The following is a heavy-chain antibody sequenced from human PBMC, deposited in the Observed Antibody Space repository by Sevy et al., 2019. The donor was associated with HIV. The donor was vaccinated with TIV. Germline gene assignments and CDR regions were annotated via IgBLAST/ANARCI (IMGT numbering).Heavy chain of an antibody. V-gene: IGHV5-51*01. Sequence: GESLKISCKGSGYSFTSHWIGWVRHMPGKGLEWMGIIFPDDSETRYSPSFQGQVIFSADKSINTAYLQWGSLKASDTAMYYCATSRSGYFDSSGYYIYWGQGTLVTVSS. CDR2: IFPDDSET. CDR3: ATSRSGYFDSSGYYIY. CDR1: GYSFTSHW. J-gene: IGHJ4*02. D-gene: IGHD3-22*01.